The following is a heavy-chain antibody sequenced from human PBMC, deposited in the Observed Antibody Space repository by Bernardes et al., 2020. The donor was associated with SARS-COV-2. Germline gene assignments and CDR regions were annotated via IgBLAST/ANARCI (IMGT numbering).Heavy chain of an antibody. CDR2: IDASGTTT. Sequence: GGSLRLSCAASGFTFSSYWMSWVRQAPGKGLEWVSSIDASGTTTHYADSVKGRFSITRDASSDVVNLEMISLRDDDTAVYYCVKGGYSSGWPVFDFWGQGTQVIVSS. V-gene: IGHV3-23*05. CDR1: GFTFSSYW. D-gene: IGHD6-19*01. J-gene: IGHJ4*02. CDR3: VKGGYSSGWPVFDF.